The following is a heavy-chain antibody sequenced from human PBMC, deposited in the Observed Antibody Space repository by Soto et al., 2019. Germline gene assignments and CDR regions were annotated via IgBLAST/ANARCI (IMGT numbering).Heavy chain of an antibody. V-gene: IGHV4-4*07. CDR2: IYTSGST. Sequence: SETLSLTCTVSGGSISSYYWSWIRQPAGKGLEWIGRIYTSGSTNYNPSLKCRVTMSLDTSKNQFSLKLTSVTAADTALYYCARGNCSSPNCYSFSGYYGMDVWGQGTTVTVSS. CDR1: GGSISSYY. CDR3: ARGNCSSPNCYSFSGYYGMDV. J-gene: IGHJ6*02. D-gene: IGHD2-2*01.